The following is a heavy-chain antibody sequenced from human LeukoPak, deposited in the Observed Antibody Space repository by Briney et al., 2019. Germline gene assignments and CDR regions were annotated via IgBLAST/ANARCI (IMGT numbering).Heavy chain of an antibody. D-gene: IGHD6-6*01. CDR2: IYWNDDK. V-gene: IGHV2-5*01. J-gene: IGHJ4*02. CDR3: ARRGSSLSFDF. CDR1: GFSLSTSGVG. Sequence: ASGPTLVNPTQTLTLTCTFSGFSLSTSGVGVGWIRQPPGKALEWLALIYWNDDKRYSPSLESRLTITKDTSKNQVVLTMTNMDPADTATYYCARRGSSLSFDFWGQGTLVTVSS.